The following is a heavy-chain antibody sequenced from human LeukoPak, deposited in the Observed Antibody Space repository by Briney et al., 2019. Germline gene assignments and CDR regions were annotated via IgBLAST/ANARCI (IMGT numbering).Heavy chain of an antibody. CDR3: AKDMQRSPIAVAGLFDY. J-gene: IGHJ4*02. CDR1: GGSISSSSCY. CDR2: IYYSGST. V-gene: IGHV4-39*07. D-gene: IGHD6-19*01. Sequence: SETLSLTCTVSGGSISSSSCYWGWIRQPPGKGLEWIGSIYYSGSTYYNPSLKSRVTISVDASKNQFSLKLSSVTAADTAVYYCAKDMQRSPIAVAGLFDYWGQGTLVTVSS.